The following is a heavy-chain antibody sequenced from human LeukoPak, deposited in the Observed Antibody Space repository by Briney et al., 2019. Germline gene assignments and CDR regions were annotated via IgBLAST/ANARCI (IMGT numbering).Heavy chain of an antibody. V-gene: IGHV3-33*01. CDR1: GFTFSSYG. CDR2: IWYDGSNK. Sequence: PGGSLRLSCAASGFTFSSYGMHWVRQAPGKGLEWVAAIWYDGSNKYYADSVKGRFTISRDNSKNTLYLQMNSLRAEDTAVYYCARNGPIAAAAPLRYWGQGTLVTVSS. J-gene: IGHJ4*02. CDR3: ARNGPIAAAAPLRY. D-gene: IGHD6-13*01.